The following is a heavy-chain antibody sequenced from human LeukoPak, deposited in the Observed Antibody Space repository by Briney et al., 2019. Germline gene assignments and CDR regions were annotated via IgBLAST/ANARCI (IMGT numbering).Heavy chain of an antibody. V-gene: IGHV3-48*03. Sequence: GGSLRLSCAASGFTFSDYEINRVRQAPGRGLEWVSYISHSGTLIYYADSVRGRFTVSRDNARNSLSLQLNSLRDDDTAVYYCAREAASCGGDCLDYWGQGTLVTVSS. CDR1: GFTFSDYE. J-gene: IGHJ4*02. CDR2: ISHSGTLI. CDR3: AREAASCGGDCLDY. D-gene: IGHD2-21*01.